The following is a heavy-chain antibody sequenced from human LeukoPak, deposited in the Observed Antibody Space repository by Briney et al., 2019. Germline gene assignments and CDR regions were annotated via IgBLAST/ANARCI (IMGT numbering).Heavy chain of an antibody. CDR2: ISSSSSYI. J-gene: IGHJ1*01. CDR1: GFTFSSYS. Sequence: PGGSLRLSCAASGFTFSSYSMNWVRQAPGKGLEWVSSISSSSSYIYYADSVKGRFTISRDNAKNSLYLQMNSLRAEDTAVYYCARDLTPYYDFWSGYYPHQEYFQHWGQGTLVTVSS. CDR3: ARDLTPYYDFWSGYYPHQEYFQH. V-gene: IGHV3-21*01. D-gene: IGHD3-3*01.